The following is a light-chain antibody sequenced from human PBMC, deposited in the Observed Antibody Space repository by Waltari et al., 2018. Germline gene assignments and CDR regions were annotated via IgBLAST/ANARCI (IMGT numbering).Light chain of an antibody. Sequence: DIVLTQSPDSLAVSLGERATFNCRSSQRLLYRSNNRNYLAWSQQKPGQPPKRLMSGAAGRQCGVRGRFRGSGSGTDFSLTISSLQAEDVAIYYCQQYHSSPYTFGRGTKLEIK. CDR3: QQYHSSPYT. V-gene: IGKV4-1*01. CDR1: QRLLYRSNNRNY. J-gene: IGKJ2*01. CDR2: GAA.